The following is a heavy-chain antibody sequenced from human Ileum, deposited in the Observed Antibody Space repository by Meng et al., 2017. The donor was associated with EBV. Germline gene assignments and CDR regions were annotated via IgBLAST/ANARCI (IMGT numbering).Heavy chain of an antibody. D-gene: IGHD1-26*01. CDR3: STDRPEVGAGEFDY. CDR1: GFTFTNAW. V-gene: IGHV3-15*01. Sequence: EVQLVESGGGLVKPGESLTLSCAAPGFTFTNAWMSWVRQAPGKGLEWVARIKDKNSGGTIDYAAPVKGRFTISRDDSKNTLSLQMNSLQTEDTAVYYCSTDRPEVGAGEFDYWGQGTLVTVSS. J-gene: IGHJ4*02. CDR2: IKDKNSGGTI.